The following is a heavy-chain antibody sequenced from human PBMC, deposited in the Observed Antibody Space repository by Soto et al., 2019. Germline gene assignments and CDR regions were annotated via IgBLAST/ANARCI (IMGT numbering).Heavy chain of an antibody. Sequence: QVQLVQSGVEVKKPGASVKVSCKASGYTFTSYGISWVRQAPGPGPGWMGWIRGYNGNTKYAQKFQGRVTMTTDTATNTGYMELGSLRSDDTAVYYCARDKFYYDATDKGSAFDNWGQGTTVTVSS. V-gene: IGHV1-18*04. D-gene: IGHD3-22*01. J-gene: IGHJ3*02. CDR1: GYTFTSYG. CDR2: IRGYNGNT. CDR3: ARDKFYYDATDKGSAFDN.